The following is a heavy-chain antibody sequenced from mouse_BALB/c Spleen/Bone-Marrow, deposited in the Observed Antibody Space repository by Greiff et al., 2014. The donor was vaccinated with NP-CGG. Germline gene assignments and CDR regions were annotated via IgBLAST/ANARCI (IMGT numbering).Heavy chain of an antibody. V-gene: IGHV5-15*02. CDR2: ISNLAYSI. CDR1: GFTFSDYG. CDR3: AREGGAMDY. J-gene: IGHJ4*01. Sequence: RKLSCAASGFTFSDYGMAWVRPAPGKGPEWVAFISNLAYSIYYADTVTGRFTISRENAKNTLYLEMSSLRSEDTAMYYCAREGGAMDYWGQGTSVTVS.